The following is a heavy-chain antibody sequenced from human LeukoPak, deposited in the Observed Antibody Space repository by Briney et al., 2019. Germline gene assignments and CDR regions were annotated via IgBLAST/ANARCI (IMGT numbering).Heavy chain of an antibody. CDR1: GFTFSSYS. V-gene: IGHV3-48*04. CDR3: ARSNYYDSSGFDY. D-gene: IGHD3-22*01. CDR2: ISSSGSTI. Sequence: PGGSLRLSCAASGFTFSSYSMNWVRQAPGKGLEWVSSISSSGSTIYYADSVKGRFTISRDNAKNSLYLQMNSLRAEDTAVYYCARSNYYDSSGFDYWGQGTLVTVSS. J-gene: IGHJ4*02.